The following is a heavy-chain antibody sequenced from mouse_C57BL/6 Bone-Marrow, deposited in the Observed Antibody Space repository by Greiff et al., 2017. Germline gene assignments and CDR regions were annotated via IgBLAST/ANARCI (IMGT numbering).Heavy chain of an antibody. Sequence: DVKLQESGGGLVQPGESLKLSCESNEYEFPSHDMSWVRKTPEKRLELVAAINSDGGSTYYPDNMERRFIISRDNTKKTLYLQMSSLRSEDTALYYCARHRDYYYGSSYFDYWGQGTTLTVSS. CDR3: ARHRDYYYGSSYFDY. J-gene: IGHJ2*01. CDR2: INSDGGST. D-gene: IGHD1-1*01. V-gene: IGHV5-2*01. CDR1: EYEFPSHD.